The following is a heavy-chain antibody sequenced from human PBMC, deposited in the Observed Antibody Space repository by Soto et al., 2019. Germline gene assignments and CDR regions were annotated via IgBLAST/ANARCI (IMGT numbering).Heavy chain of an antibody. CDR2: ISWNSGSI. V-gene: IGHV3-9*01. J-gene: IGHJ6*02. CDR3: AKDREEDYVWGSYRKGLYGMDV. D-gene: IGHD3-16*02. Sequence: HPGGSLRLSCAASGFTFDDYAMHWVRQAPGKGLEWVSGISWNSGSIGYADSVKGRFTISRDNAKNSLYLQMNSLRAEDTALYYCAKDREEDYVWGSYRKGLYGMDVWGQGTTVTVSS. CDR1: GFTFDDYA.